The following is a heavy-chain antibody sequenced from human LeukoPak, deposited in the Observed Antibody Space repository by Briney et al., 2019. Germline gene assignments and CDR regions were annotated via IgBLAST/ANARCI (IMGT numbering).Heavy chain of an antibody. V-gene: IGHV3-53*01. D-gene: IGHD5-12*01. Sequence: PGGSLRLSCAASGFKFSDHYIDWVRQAPGKGLEWVSVIYSGGSTYYADSVKGRFTISRDNSKNTLYLQMNSLRAEDTAVYYCARSRVATIQWRYYYYGMDVWGQGTTVTVSS. CDR2: IYSGGST. J-gene: IGHJ6*02. CDR1: GFKFSDHY. CDR3: ARSRVATIQWRYYYYGMDV.